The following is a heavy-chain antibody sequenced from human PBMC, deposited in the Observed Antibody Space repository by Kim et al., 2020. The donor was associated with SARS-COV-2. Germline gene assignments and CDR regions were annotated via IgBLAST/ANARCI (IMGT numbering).Heavy chain of an antibody. D-gene: IGHD2-15*01. CDR2: ISGSGGST. CDR1: GFTFSSYA. Sequence: GGSLRLSCAASGFTFSSYAMSWVRQAPGKGLEWVSAISGSGGSTYYADSVKGRFTISRDNSKNTLYLQMNSLRAEDTAVYYCAKTNIPLDGRVVAANFDYWGQGTLVTVSS. V-gene: IGHV3-23*01. J-gene: IGHJ4*02. CDR3: AKTNIPLDGRVVAANFDY.